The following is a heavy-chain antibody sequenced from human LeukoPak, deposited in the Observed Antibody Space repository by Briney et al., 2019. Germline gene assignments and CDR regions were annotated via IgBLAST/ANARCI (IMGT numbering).Heavy chain of an antibody. CDR1: GFTFDDYG. Sequence: PGGSLRLSCAASGFTFDDYGMSWVRQAPGKGLEWVSGINWNGGSTGYADSVKGRFTISRDNAKNSLYQQMNSLRAEDTALYYCARAHLRASAFDIWGQGTMVTVSS. CDR2: INWNGGST. D-gene: IGHD4-17*01. V-gene: IGHV3-20*04. CDR3: ARAHLRASAFDI. J-gene: IGHJ3*02.